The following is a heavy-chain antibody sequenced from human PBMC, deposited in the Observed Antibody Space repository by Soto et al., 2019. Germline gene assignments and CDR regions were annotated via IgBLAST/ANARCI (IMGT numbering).Heavy chain of an antibody. D-gene: IGHD3-22*01. CDR2: IYYSGST. CDR3: ARAVTSRYYYDSRGGYWDY. V-gene: IGHV4-31*03. Sequence: PSETLSLTCTVSGGSISSGGYYWSWIRQHPGKGLEWIGYIYYSGSTYYNPSLKSRVTISVDTSKNQFSLKLSSVTAADTAVYYCARAVTSRYYYDSRGGYWDYWGQGTLVTVSS. CDR1: GGSISSGGYY. J-gene: IGHJ4*02.